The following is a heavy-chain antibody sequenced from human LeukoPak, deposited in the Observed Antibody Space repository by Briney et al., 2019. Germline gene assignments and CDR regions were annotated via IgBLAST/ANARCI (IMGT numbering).Heavy chain of an antibody. D-gene: IGHD3-3*01. Sequence: SETLSLTCFVSGGSMSSSSYYWGWIRQPPGKGLEWIGSIYYSGSTYYNPSLKSRVTISVDTSKNQFSLKLSSVTAADTAVYYCARGRTAVVLRFLEWLDGYWFDPWGQGTLVTVSS. CDR1: GGSMSSSSYY. CDR2: IYYSGST. J-gene: IGHJ5*02. CDR3: ARGRTAVVLRFLEWLDGYWFDP. V-gene: IGHV4-39*07.